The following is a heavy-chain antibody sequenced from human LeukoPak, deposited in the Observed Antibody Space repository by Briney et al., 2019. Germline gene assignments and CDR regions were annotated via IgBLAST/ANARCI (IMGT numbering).Heavy chain of an antibody. D-gene: IGHD2-2*01. CDR3: ARDWAFDQGRWFDP. CDR2: IYHSGAT. CDR1: GGSISSYY. Sequence: SETLSLTCTVSGGSISSYYWNWIRQPPGKGLEWIGYIYHSGATNYNPSLKSRVTMSVDTSKNQFSLRLRSVTAADTAVYYCARDWAFDQGRWFDPWGQGTLVTVSS. J-gene: IGHJ5*02. V-gene: IGHV4-59*01.